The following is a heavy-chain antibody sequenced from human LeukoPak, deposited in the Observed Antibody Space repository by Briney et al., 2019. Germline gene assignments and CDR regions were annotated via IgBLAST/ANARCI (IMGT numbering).Heavy chain of an antibody. Sequence: PGGSLRLSCSASGFTFSSYGMSWVRQAPGKGLEWVSDISGSGGSTYYADSVKGRFTISRDNSKNTLYLQMNSLRAEDTAVYYCAKSTEGYYYYMDVWGKGTTVTISS. J-gene: IGHJ6*03. CDR1: GFTFSSYG. V-gene: IGHV3-23*01. D-gene: IGHD2-2*01. CDR2: ISGSGGST. CDR3: AKSTEGYYYYMDV.